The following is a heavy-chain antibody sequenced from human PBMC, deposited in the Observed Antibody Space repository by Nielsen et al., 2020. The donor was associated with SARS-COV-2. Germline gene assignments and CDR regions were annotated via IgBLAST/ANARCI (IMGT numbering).Heavy chain of an antibody. CDR2: INSDGSST. CDR1: AFTFSTYW. Sequence: GGSLRLSCAASAFTFSTYWMHWVRQAPGKGLVWVSRINSDGSSTSYADSVKGRFTISRDNAKNTLYLQMNSLRAEDTAVYYCAKDSGMIAEREVFDHWGQGTLVIVSS. D-gene: IGHD2-21*01. J-gene: IGHJ4*02. CDR3: AKDSGMIAEREVFDH. V-gene: IGHV3-74*01.